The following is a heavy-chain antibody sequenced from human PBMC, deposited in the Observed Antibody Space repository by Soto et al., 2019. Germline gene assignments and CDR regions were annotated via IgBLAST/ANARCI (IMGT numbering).Heavy chain of an antibody. J-gene: IGHJ4*02. CDR1: GFTFSSYG. Sequence: PGGSLRLSCAASGFTFSSYGMHWVRQAPGKGLEWVAVISYDGSNKYYADSVKGRFTISRDNSKNTLYLQMNSVRAEDTAVYYCAKNSGSYGLVGTIDYWGQGTPVTVSS. CDR3: AKNSGSYGLVGTIDY. V-gene: IGHV3-30*18. D-gene: IGHD1-26*01. CDR2: ISYDGSNK.